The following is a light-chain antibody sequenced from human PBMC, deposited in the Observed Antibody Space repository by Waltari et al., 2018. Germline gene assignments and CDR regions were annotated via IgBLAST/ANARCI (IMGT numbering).Light chain of an antibody. CDR1: QSINNW. CDR2: TAA. J-gene: IGKJ2*01. V-gene: IGKV1-5*03. Sequence: IQMTQSPSTLSASVGDRVSITCRASQSINNWLAWYQQKSGKAPKLLLYTAASLESGVPSRFSGSGYGTEFTLTISSLQPDDFATYYCQQYIGYSYTFGQGTKLEIK. CDR3: QQYIGYSYT.